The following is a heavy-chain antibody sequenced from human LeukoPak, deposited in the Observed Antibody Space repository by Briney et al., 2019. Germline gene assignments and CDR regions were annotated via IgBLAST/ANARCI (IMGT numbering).Heavy chain of an antibody. J-gene: IGHJ4*02. D-gene: IGHD1-14*01. CDR1: GGSISSSSYY. V-gene: IGHV4-39*01. CDR3: ARHVYMGYFDY. CDR2: IYYSGSA. Sequence: SETLSPTCTVSGGSISSSSYYWGWLRQPPGKGLESIGSIYYSGSAYYNPSLKSRVTISVDTSKNQFSLKLSSVTAADTAVYYCARHVYMGYFDYWGQGTLVTVSS.